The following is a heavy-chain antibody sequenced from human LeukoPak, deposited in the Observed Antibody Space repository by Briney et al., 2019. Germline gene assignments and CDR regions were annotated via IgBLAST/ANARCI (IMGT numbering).Heavy chain of an antibody. CDR1: GGSISSSSYY. Sequence: PSETLSLTCTVSGGSISSSSYYWGWIRQPPGKGLEWIGSIYHSGSTYYNPSLKSRVTISVDTSKNQFSLKLSSVTAADTAVYYCAREGQWLAYNWFDPWGQGTLVTVSS. V-gene: IGHV4-39*07. J-gene: IGHJ5*02. CDR2: IYHSGST. D-gene: IGHD6-19*01. CDR3: AREGQWLAYNWFDP.